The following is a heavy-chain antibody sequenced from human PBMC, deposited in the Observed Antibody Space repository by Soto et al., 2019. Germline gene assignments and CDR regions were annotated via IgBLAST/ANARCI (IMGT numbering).Heavy chain of an antibody. Sequence: GASVKVSCKASGGTFSSYAISWVRQAPGQGLEWMGGIIPIFGTANYAQKFQGRVTITADESTSTAYMELSSLRSEDTAVYYCARVHYDILTGYPEPYYYYYGMDVWGQGTTVTVSS. CDR3: ARVHYDILTGYPEPYYYYYGMDV. CDR2: IIPIFGTA. V-gene: IGHV1-69*13. D-gene: IGHD3-9*01. J-gene: IGHJ6*02. CDR1: GGTFSSYA.